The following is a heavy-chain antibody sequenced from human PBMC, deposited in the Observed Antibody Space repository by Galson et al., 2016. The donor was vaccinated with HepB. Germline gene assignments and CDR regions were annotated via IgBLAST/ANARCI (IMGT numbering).Heavy chain of an antibody. CDR2: IGRSGRPI. J-gene: IGHJ4*02. Sequence: SLRLSCAAAGLTFSSYEMSWVRQGPGKGLEWVSYIGRSGRPIYYADSVQGRFTISRDNVKNSLYLQMNSLRAEDTAVYYCARDVVGAAFDSWGQGTLVTVSS. V-gene: IGHV3-48*03. CDR1: GLTFSSYE. D-gene: IGHD1-26*01. CDR3: ARDVVGAAFDS.